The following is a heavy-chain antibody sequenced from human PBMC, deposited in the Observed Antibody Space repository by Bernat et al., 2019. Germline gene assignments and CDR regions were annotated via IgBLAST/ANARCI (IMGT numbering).Heavy chain of an antibody. Sequence: EVQLVESGGGLVQPGGSLRLSCAASGFTFSSYYMHWVRQATGKGLEWVSAIGTAGDTYYPGSVKGRFTISRENAKNSLYLQMNSLRAGDTAVYYCARERRIAVAGYGMDVWGQGTTVTVSS. CDR1: GFTFSSYY. V-gene: IGHV3-13*01. CDR3: ARERRIAVAGYGMDV. CDR2: IGTAGDT. J-gene: IGHJ6*02. D-gene: IGHD6-19*01.